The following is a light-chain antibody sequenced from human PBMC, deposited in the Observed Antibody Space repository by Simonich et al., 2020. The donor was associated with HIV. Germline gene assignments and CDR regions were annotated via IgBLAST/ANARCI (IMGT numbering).Light chain of an antibody. J-gene: IGLJ2*01. CDR3: SSYTSSSTLV. Sequence: QSALTQPASVSGSPGQSITISCTGTSSDVGTYNLVSWFQQHPGKAPKLMVYEDSKRPSGLSNRFSGSKSGNTASLTISGLQAEDEADYYCSSYTSSSTLVFGGGTKLTVL. CDR2: EDS. V-gene: IGLV2-14*02. CDR1: SSDVGTYNL.